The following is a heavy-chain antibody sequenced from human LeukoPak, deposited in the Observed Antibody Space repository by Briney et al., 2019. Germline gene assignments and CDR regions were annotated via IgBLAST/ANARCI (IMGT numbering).Heavy chain of an antibody. D-gene: IGHD3-3*01. Sequence: ASVKVSFKASGYTFTSYDINWVRQATGQGLEWMGWMNPNSGNTGYAQKFQGRVTMTRNTSISTAYMELSSLRFEDTAVYYCARVLRFLREGAVDPWGQGTLVTVSS. CDR1: GYTFTSYD. J-gene: IGHJ5*02. CDR2: MNPNSGNT. V-gene: IGHV1-8*01. CDR3: ARVLRFLREGAVDP.